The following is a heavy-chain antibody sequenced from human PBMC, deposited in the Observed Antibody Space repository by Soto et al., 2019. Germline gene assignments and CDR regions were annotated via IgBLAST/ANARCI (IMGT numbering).Heavy chain of an antibody. D-gene: IGHD3-3*01. CDR3: ARVPKGYYDFWSGYYNDYYYGMDV. CDR2: INHSGST. J-gene: IGHJ6*02. V-gene: IGHV4-34*01. CDR1: GGSFSGYY. Sequence: SETLSLTCAVYGGSFSGYYWSWIRQPPGKGLEWIGEINHSGSTNYNPSLKSRVTISVDTSKNQFSLKLSSVTAADTAVYYCARVPKGYYDFWSGYYNDYYYGMDVWGQGTTVTVSS.